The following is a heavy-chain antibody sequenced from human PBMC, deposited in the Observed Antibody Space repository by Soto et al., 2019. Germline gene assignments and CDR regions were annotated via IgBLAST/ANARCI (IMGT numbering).Heavy chain of an antibody. CDR2: VGGGGENT. D-gene: IGHD3-10*01. CDR1: GFTFSSYS. Sequence: EVQLLESGGGLVQPGGSLRLSCAASGFTFSSYSMNWVRQAPGKGLEWVATVGGGGENTFYADSVKGRFTISRDDSQKTLYLHMSNLTDEDTDVYFCAKRDSGSGRSPPLINYWGHGTLVTVS. CDR3: AKRDSGSGRSPPLINY. J-gene: IGHJ4*01. V-gene: IGHV3-23*01.